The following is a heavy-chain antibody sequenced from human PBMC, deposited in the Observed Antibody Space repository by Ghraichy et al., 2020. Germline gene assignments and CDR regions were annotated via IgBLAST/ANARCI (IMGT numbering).Heavy chain of an antibody. J-gene: IGHJ3*02. CDR1: GFTFSSYA. Sequence: GGSLRLSCAASGFTFSSYAMSWVRQAPGKGLEWVSAISGSGGSTYYADSVKGRFTISRDNSKNTLYLQMNSLRAEDTAVYYCAKELGWLRQSGFGDAFDIWGQGTMVTVSS. D-gene: IGHD5-12*01. V-gene: IGHV3-23*01. CDR3: AKELGWLRQSGFGDAFDI. CDR2: ISGSGGST.